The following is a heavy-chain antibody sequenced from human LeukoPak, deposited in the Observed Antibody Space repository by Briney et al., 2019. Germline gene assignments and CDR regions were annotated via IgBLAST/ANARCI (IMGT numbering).Heavy chain of an antibody. V-gene: IGHV3-43*02. CDR3: AKDYSTAMVFFV. J-gene: IGHJ4*02. CDR2: ISGDGGST. D-gene: IGHD5-18*01. Sequence: GRSLRLSCAASGFTFDDYAMHWVRQAPGKGLEWVSLISGDGGSTYYADSVKGRFTISRDNSKNSLYLQMNSLRTEDTALYYCAKDYSTAMVFFVRGQGTLVTVSS. CDR1: GFTFDDYA.